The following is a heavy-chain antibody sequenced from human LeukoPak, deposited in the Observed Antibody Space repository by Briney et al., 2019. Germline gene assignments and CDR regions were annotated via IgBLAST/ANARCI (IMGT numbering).Heavy chain of an antibody. CDR2: ISSSSTYI. CDR3: ARSLAASGGFDHGGDY. Sequence: KTGGSLRLSCAAPGFIFSASGMNWVRQAPGKGLEWVSSISSSSTYIYYADSVKGRFTISRDNSKSTLYLQMNSLRAEDTAVYFCARSLAASGGFDHGGDYWGQGTLVTVSS. V-gene: IGHV3-21*06. CDR1: GFIFSASG. D-gene: IGHD5-12*01. J-gene: IGHJ4*02.